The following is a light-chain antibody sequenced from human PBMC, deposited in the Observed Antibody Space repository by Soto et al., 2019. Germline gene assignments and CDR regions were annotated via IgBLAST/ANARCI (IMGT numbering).Light chain of an antibody. J-gene: IGKJ1*01. V-gene: IGKV3-20*01. CDR2: GAS. Sequence: IMLTQSPGTLSLSPGERATLSCRASQRISSMYLAWYQQKPGRAPRLIIYGASRRATGIPERFGGSESGTDFTLAISRLEPEDFAVYYCHQYDIPPQTFGRGTRVEI. CDR3: HQYDIPPQT. CDR1: QRISSMY.